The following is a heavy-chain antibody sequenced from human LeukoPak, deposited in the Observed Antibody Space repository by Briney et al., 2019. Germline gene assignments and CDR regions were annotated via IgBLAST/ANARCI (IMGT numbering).Heavy chain of an antibody. J-gene: IGHJ6*02. Sequence: GASVKVSCKASGYTFTGYYMHWVRQAPGQGLEWMGWINPNSGGTNYAQKFQGRVTMTRDTSISTAYMELSRLRSDDTAVYYCARADSFYGDYGAYYYYGMDVWGQGTTVTVS. V-gene: IGHV1-2*02. CDR1: GYTFTGYY. CDR2: INPNSGGT. D-gene: IGHD4-17*01. CDR3: ARADSFYGDYGAYYYYGMDV.